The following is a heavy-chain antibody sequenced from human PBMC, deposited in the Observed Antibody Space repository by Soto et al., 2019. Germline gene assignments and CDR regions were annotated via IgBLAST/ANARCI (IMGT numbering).Heavy chain of an antibody. J-gene: IGHJ4*02. CDR1: GFTFSSYG. CDR2: ISSTTNYI. CDR3: ARESEDLTSNFDY. V-gene: IGHV3-21*06. Sequence: GGSLRLSCAASGFTFSSYGMNWVRQAPGKGLEWVSSISSTTNYIYYGDSMKGRFTISRDNAKNSLYLEMNSLRAEDTAVYYCARESEDLTSNFDYWGQGTLVTVSS.